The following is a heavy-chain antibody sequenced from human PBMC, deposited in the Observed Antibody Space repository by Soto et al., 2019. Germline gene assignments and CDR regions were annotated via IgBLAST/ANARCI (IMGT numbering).Heavy chain of an antibody. J-gene: IGHJ4*02. CDR2: IVVMSNAA. CDR1: GSTFNNFA. CDR3: ARVLKRWEVNYYFDY. V-gene: IGHV1-69*06. D-gene: IGHD1-26*01. Sequence: QVVLLQSGAEVKEPGSSVRLSCQVSGSTFNNFAFSWVRQAPGQGPEWLGGIVVMSNAADYSQRFQDRVTITADTSTSTLYMELGSLTFDDTAVYYCARVLKRWEVNYYFDYWGQGTLVTVSS.